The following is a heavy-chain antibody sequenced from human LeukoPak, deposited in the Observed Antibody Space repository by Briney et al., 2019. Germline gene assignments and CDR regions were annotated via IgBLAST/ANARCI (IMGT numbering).Heavy chain of an antibody. V-gene: IGHV3-21*01. CDR1: GFTFSIYS. D-gene: IGHD2-2*01. CDR2: ISSSSDYI. Sequence: GGSLRLSCAASGFTFSIYSMNWVRQAPGKGLEWVSSISSSSDYIYYGDSVKGRFTISRDNAKNSLYLQMNSLRAEDTAVYYCARSGYCSSTSCSPVDYWGQGTLVTVSS. CDR3: ARSGYCSSTSCSPVDY. J-gene: IGHJ4*02.